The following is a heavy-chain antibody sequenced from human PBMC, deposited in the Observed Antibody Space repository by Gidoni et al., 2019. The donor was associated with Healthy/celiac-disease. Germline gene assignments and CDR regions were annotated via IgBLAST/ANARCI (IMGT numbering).Heavy chain of an antibody. CDR1: GYTLTELS. Sequence: QVQLVQSGAEVKKPGASVKVSCKVSGYTLTELSMHWVRQAPGKGLEWMGGFDPEDGETIYAQKFQGRVTMTEDTSTDTAYMELSSLRSEDTAVYYCATDNDYYDSSGYYFPPNYWGQGTLVTVSS. V-gene: IGHV1-24*01. CDR3: ATDNDYYDSSGYYFPPNY. CDR2: FDPEDGET. J-gene: IGHJ4*02. D-gene: IGHD3-22*01.